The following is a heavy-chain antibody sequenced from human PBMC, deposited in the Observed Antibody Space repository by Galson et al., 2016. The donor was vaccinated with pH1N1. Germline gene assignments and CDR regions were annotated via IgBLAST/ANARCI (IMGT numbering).Heavy chain of an antibody. CDR1: GDSITSDNYY. D-gene: IGHD6-19*01. CDR3: AGTKAGSGPLYMDV. Sequence: SLTCSVSGDSITSDNYYWDWIRQPPGKGLEWIGNVYHGGGTFFNPSLRSRGPISLDTSKNRFPLKLTSVTATDTAVYYCAGTKAGSGPLYMDVWGKGTTVTVSS. V-gene: IGHV4-39*06. CDR2: VYHGGGT. J-gene: IGHJ6*03.